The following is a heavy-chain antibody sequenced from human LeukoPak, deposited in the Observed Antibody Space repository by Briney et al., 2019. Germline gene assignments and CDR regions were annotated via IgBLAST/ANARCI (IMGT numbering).Heavy chain of an antibody. CDR1: GGSISSYY. V-gene: IGHV4-59*12. D-gene: IGHD3-16*01. CDR2: IYYSGST. Sequence: SETLSLTCTVSGGSISSYYWSWIRQPPGKGLEWIGYIYYSGSTNYNPSLKSRVTISVDTSKNQFSLKLSSVTAADTAVYYCARDRVAPMGAYYYGMDVWGQGTTVTVSS. J-gene: IGHJ6*02. CDR3: ARDRVAPMGAYYYGMDV.